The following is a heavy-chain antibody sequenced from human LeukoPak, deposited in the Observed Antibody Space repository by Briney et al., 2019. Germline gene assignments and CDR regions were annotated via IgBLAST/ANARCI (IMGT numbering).Heavy chain of an antibody. D-gene: IGHD3-10*01. CDR1: GGSISSSSYY. CDR2: IYYSGST. CDR3: ARDRQNYYGSGSYYPFDY. V-gene: IGHV4-39*07. Sequence: SETLSLTCTVSGGSISSSSYYWGWIRQPPGKGLEWIGSIYYSGSTYYNPSLKSRVTISVDTSKNQFSLKLSSVTAADTAVYYCARDRQNYYGSGSYYPFDYWGQGTLVTVSS. J-gene: IGHJ4*02.